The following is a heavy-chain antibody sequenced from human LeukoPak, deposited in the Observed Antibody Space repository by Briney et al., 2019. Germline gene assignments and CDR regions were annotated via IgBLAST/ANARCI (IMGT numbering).Heavy chain of an antibody. D-gene: IGHD6-19*01. CDR1: SYSISSGYY. CDR2: IYHSGST. Sequence: PSETLSLTCTVSSYSISSGYYWGWIRQPPGKGLEWLGDIYHSGSTYYNPSLKSRVTILVDTSKNQFSLKLSSVTAADTAVYYCARAETYSSDWYDPFFDYWGQGTLVTVSS. CDR3: ARAETYSSDWYDPFFDY. V-gene: IGHV4-38-2*02. J-gene: IGHJ4*02.